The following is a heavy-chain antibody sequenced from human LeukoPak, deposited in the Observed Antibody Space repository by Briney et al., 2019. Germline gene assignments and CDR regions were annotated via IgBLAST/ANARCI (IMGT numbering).Heavy chain of an antibody. V-gene: IGHV4-59*01. CDR3: AREERDPFTIDY. J-gene: IGHJ4*02. CDR2: IYYSGST. CDR1: GGSISSYY. Sequence: SETLSLTCTVSGGSISSYYWSWIRPPPGKGLEWIGYIYYSGSTNYNPSLKSRVTISVDTSKNQFSLKLSSVTAADTAVYYCAREERDPFTIDYWGQGTLVTVSS.